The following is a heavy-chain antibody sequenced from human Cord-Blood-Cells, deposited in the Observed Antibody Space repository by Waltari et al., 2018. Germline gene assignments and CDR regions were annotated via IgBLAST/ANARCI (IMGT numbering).Heavy chain of an antibody. CDR2: IYYSGST. CDR1: GGSISSSSYY. Sequence: QLQLQESGPGLVKPSETLSLTCTVSGGSISSSSYYWGWIRQPTGKGLEWIGSIYYSGSTYYNPSLKSRVTISVDTSKNQFSLKLSSVTAADTAVYYCATASPLCSSTSCYYYYGMDVWGQGTTVTVSS. CDR3: ATASPLCSSTSCYYYYGMDV. D-gene: IGHD2-2*01. J-gene: IGHJ6*02. V-gene: IGHV4-39*01.